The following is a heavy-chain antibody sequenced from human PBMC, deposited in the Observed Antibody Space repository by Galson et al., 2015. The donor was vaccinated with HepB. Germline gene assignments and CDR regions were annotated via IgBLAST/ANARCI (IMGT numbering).Heavy chain of an antibody. CDR3: ARGLPHYYDSSGYFDS. CDR1: GGTFNGYT. J-gene: IGHJ4*02. V-gene: IGHV1-69*02. CDR2: FSPIPNIA. Sequence: SVKVSCKASGGTFNGYTISWVRQAPGQGLEWMGRFSPIPNIAEYAPNFQGRVTITADGSTSTAYMELSSLSSEDTAVYYCARGLPHYYDSSGYFDSWGQGTLVTVSS. D-gene: IGHD3-22*01.